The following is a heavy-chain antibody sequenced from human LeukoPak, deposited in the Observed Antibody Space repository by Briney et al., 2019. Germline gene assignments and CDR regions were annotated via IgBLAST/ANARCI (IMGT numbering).Heavy chain of an antibody. CDR3: ARVYSSGWSY. CDR1: GFXFSTYE. J-gene: IGHJ4*02. CDR2: ISSSGSTI. V-gene: IGHV3-48*03. D-gene: IGHD6-19*01. Sequence: GGSLRLSCAASGFXFSTYEMNWVRQAPGKGLEWVSYISSSGSTIYYADSVKGRFTISRDNAKKSLYLQMNNLRAEDTAVYYCARVYSSGWSYWGQGTLVTVSS.